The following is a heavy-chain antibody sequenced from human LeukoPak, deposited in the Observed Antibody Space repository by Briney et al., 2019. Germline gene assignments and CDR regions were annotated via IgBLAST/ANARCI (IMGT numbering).Heavy chain of an antibody. D-gene: IGHD3-22*01. V-gene: IGHV4-61*02. J-gene: IGHJ3*02. CDR2: IYTSGST. Sequence: PSQTLSLTCTVSGGSISSGNYYWNWIRQPAGKGLEWIGRIYTSGSTNYNPSLKSRVTISVDTSKNQFSLKLSSVTAADTAVYYCARQRDSSGYQGAFDIWGQGTMVTVSS. CDR1: GGSISSGNYY. CDR3: ARQRDSSGYQGAFDI.